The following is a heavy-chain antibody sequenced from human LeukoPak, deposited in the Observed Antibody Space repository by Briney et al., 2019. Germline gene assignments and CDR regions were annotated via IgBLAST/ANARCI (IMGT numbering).Heavy chain of an antibody. V-gene: IGHV3-7*03. J-gene: IGHJ4*02. CDR2: MKQDGGQI. CDR3: ARGRSSGTKFDY. Sequence: GGSLTLSCAASVFIFSSYWMGWVRQAPWKGREWVVNMKQDGGQIYYLDSVKGRFTVSRDNAQNSLYLQMNSLRAEDTAVYYCARGRSSGTKFDYWGQGTLVTVSS. CDR1: VFIFSSYW. D-gene: IGHD2-2*01.